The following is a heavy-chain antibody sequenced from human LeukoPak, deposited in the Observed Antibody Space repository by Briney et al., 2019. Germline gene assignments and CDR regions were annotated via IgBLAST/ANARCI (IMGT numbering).Heavy chain of an antibody. Sequence: GASVKVSCKASGGSFSSYSSSWARQAPGQGLEWMGGFIPIFGTSNYAPKFQGRVTITTDDSTSTSYMELSSLRSEDTAVYYCARADRYCSNTNCYYYFDYWGQGTLVTVSS. V-gene: IGHV1-69*05. CDR1: GGSFSSYS. CDR2: FIPIFGTS. D-gene: IGHD2-2*01. CDR3: ARADRYCSNTNCYYYFDY. J-gene: IGHJ4*02.